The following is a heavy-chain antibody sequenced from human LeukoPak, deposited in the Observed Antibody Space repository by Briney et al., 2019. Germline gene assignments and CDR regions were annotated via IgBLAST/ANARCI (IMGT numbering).Heavy chain of an antibody. V-gene: IGHV1-18*01. CDR2: ISAYNGNT. CDR3: ARATGKAGYSYGRY. J-gene: IGHJ4*02. CDR1: GYTFTSYG. Sequence: GASVKVSCKASGYTFTSYGISWVRQAPGQGLEWMGWISAYNGNTNYAQKLQGRVTMTTHTSTSTAYMELRSLRSDDTAVYYCARATGKAGYSYGRYWGQGTLVTVSS. D-gene: IGHD5-18*01.